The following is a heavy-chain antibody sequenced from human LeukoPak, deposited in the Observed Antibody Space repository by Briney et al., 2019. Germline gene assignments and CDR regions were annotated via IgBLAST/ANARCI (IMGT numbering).Heavy chain of an antibody. Sequence: SETLSLTCTVSGGSISSSSYYWRWVRQPPGKGLEWIANIYYSGSTYFSPSLRSRVTISVDTSKNQFSLKLTSVTAAYTAVYYCARHASESGTWPRPLDYWGQGILVTVSS. CDR3: ARHASESGTWPRPLDY. D-gene: IGHD3-3*01. CDR1: GGSISSSSYY. J-gene: IGHJ4*02. CDR2: IYYSGST. V-gene: IGHV4-39*01.